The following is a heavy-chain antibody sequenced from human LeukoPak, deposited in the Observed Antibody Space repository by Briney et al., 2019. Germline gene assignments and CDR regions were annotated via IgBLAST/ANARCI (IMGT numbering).Heavy chain of an antibody. D-gene: IGHD3-16*02. CDR3: AKGGGLRAGGSYRIDY. V-gene: IGHV3-23*01. Sequence: PGGSLRLSCAASRFTFSSYAMSWVRQAPGKGLEWVSSISGSGGNTNYADSVQGRFTFSRDNSKNTLYLQMNSLRAEDTAVYYCAKGGGLRAGGSYRIDYWGQGTLVTVSS. CDR1: RFTFSSYA. J-gene: IGHJ4*02. CDR2: ISGSGGNT.